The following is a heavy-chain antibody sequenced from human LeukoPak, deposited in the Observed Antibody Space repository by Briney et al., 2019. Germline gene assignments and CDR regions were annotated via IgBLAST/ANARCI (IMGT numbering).Heavy chain of an antibody. D-gene: IGHD2-2*01. CDR2: IYYSGST. J-gene: IGHJ6*02. Sequence: SETLSLTCTVSGGSISSGDYYWSWIRQPPGKGLEWIGYIYYSGSTYYNPSLKSRVTISVDTSKNQFSLKLSSVTAADTAVYYCARIAIVVVPAATRSDYYYGMDVWGQGATVTVSS. CDR1: GGSISSGDYY. V-gene: IGHV4-30-4*01. CDR3: ARIAIVVVPAATRSDYYYGMDV.